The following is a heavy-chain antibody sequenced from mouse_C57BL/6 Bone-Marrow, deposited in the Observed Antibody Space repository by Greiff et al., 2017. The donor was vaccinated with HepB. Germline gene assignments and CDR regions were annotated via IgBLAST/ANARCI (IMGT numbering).Heavy chain of an antibody. CDR3: ARGGIYYGYGRAMDY. V-gene: IGHV3-6*01. Sequence: EVHLVESGPGLVKPSQSLSLTCSVTGYSITSGYYWNWIRQFPGNKLEWMGYISYDGSNNYNPSLKNRISLTRDTTKNQFFLKLNSVTTEDTATYYCARGGIYYGYGRAMDYWGQGTSVTVSS. D-gene: IGHD2-2*01. CDR2: ISYDGSN. CDR1: GYSITSGYY. J-gene: IGHJ4*01.